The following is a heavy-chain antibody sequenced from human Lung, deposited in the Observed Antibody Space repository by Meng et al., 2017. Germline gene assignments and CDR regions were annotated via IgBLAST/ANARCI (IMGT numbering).Heavy chain of an antibody. CDR1: GFTFSSYS. D-gene: IGHD2-15*01. CDR2: ITGGSTFI. V-gene: IGHV3-21*01. Sequence: EVQLVESGGGMVKPGGSLSLSCEASGFTFSSYSLYWVRQAPGKGLEWLSSITGGSTFINYADSVKGRFTISRDNAKNSLFLQMNSLRAADTALYYCVRDHCTSGGCYLYGMDVWGQGTTVTVSS. J-gene: IGHJ6*02. CDR3: VRDHCTSGGCYLYGMDV.